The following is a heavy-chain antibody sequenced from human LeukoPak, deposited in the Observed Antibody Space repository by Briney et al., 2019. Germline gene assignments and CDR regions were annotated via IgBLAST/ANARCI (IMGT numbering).Heavy chain of an antibody. Sequence: ASVKVSCKASGYTFTGYYMHWVRQAPGQGLESMGWINPNSGGTNYAQKFQGRVTMTRDTSISTAYMELSRLRSDDTAVYYCARREYYYGSGSNLYWFDPWGQGTLVTVSS. J-gene: IGHJ5*02. V-gene: IGHV1-2*02. D-gene: IGHD3-10*01. CDR3: ARREYYYGSGSNLYWFDP. CDR2: INPNSGGT. CDR1: GYTFTGYY.